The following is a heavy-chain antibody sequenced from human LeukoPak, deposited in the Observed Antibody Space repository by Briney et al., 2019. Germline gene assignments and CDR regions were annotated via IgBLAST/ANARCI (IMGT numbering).Heavy chain of an antibody. CDR1: GGTFSSYG. CDR3: AREGIPVTSNWFDP. J-gene: IGHJ5*02. D-gene: IGHD4-17*01. V-gene: IGHV1-69*13. CDR2: IIPIFGTT. Sequence: GASVKVSCKASGGTFSSYGISWVRQAPGQGLEWMGRIIPIFGTTNYAQQLQGRLTITADESTNTAYMDLSSLRSEDTAVYYCAREGIPVTSNWFDPWGQGTLVTVSS.